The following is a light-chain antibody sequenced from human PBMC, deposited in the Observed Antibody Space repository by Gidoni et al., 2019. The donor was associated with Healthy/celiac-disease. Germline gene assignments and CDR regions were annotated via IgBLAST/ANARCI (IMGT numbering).Light chain of an antibody. CDR1: SSDVGGYNY. V-gene: IGLV2-14*01. CDR2: DVS. J-gene: IGLJ1*01. CDR3: SSYTSSSTLYV. Sequence: QSALTQPASVSGSPGPSLTISCPGTSSDVGGYNYVSWYQQHPGKAPKLMIYDVSNRPSGVSNRFSGSKSGNTASLTISGLQAEDEADYYCSSYTSSSTLYVFGTGTKVTVL.